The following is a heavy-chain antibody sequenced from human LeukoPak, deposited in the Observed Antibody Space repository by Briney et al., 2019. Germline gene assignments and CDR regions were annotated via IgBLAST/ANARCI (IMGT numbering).Heavy chain of an antibody. V-gene: IGHV3-21*01. J-gene: IGHJ4*02. D-gene: IGHD5-24*01. CDR2: ISSSSSYI. CDR1: GFTFSSYS. CDR3: ARDKDGYTDY. Sequence: PGGSLRLSCAASGFTFSSYSMNWVRQAPGKGLDWVSSISSSSSYIYYADSVKGRFTISRDNAKNSLYLQMNSLRAEDTAVYYCARDKDGYTDYWGQGTLVTVSS.